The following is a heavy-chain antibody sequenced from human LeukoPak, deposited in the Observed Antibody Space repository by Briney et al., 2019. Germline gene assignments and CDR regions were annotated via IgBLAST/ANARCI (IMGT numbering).Heavy chain of an antibody. D-gene: IGHD3-3*01. CDR3: ARGAVTIFGVDSGNNWFDP. CDR1: GYTFTSYY. CDR2: INPSGGST. Sequence: ASVKVSCKASGYTFTSYYMHWVRQAPGQGLEWMGIINPSGGSTSYAQKFQGRVTMTRDTSTSTVYMELSSLRSEDTAVYYCARGAVTIFGVDSGNNWFDPWGQGTLVTVSS. J-gene: IGHJ5*02. V-gene: IGHV1-46*01.